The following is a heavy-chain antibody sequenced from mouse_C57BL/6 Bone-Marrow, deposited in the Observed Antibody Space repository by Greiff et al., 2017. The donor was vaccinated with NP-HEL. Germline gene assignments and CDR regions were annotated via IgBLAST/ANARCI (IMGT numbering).Heavy chain of an antibody. CDR2: ISSGGDYI. D-gene: IGHD1-1*01. J-gene: IGHJ1*03. CDR1: GFTFSSYA. Sequence: EVQVVESGEGLVKPGGSLKLSCAASGFTFSSYAMSWVRQTPEKRLEWVAYISSGGDYIYYADTVKGRFTISRDNARNTLYLQMSSLKSEDTAMYYCTRDRDYYGSSPHWYFDVWGTGTTVTVSS. CDR3: TRDRDYYGSSPHWYFDV. V-gene: IGHV5-9-1*02.